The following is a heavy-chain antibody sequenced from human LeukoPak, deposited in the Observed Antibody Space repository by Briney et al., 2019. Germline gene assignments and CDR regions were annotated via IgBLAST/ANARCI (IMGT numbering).Heavy chain of an antibody. V-gene: IGHV3-21*01. CDR2: ISSSSSYI. CDR3: ARVWAPDARIAAAGSGSYSH. CDR1: GFTFSSYS. D-gene: IGHD6-13*01. J-gene: IGHJ4*02. Sequence: PGGSLRLSCAASGFTFSSYSMNWVRQAPGKGLEWVSSISSSSSYIYYADSVKGRFTISRDNAKNSLYLQMNSLRAEDTAVYYCARVWAPDARIAAAGSGSYSHWCQGTLVTVSS.